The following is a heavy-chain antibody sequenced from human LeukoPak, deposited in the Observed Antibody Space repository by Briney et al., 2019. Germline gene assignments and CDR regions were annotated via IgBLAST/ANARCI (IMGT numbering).Heavy chain of an antibody. Sequence: ETLSPTCAVYGGSFSGNYWSWVRQAPGKGLEWVSVIYSGGGTFYADSVKGRFTISRDNSKNTLYLQMNSLRAEDTAVYYCARAGGLRIAVAPIDCWGQGTLVTVSS. CDR3: ARAGGLRIAVAPIDC. CDR2: IYSGGGT. D-gene: IGHD6-19*01. J-gene: IGHJ4*02. V-gene: IGHV3-53*01. CDR1: GGSFSGNY.